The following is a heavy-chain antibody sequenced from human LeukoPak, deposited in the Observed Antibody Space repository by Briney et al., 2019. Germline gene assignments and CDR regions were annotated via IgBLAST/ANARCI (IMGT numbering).Heavy chain of an antibody. J-gene: IGHJ5*02. CDR1: GGSISSSSYY. Sequence: SETLSLTCTVSGGSISSSSYYWGWIRQPPGKGLEWVGSIYYSGSTYYNPSLKSRVTISVDTSKNQFSLKLSSVTAADTAVYYCARSPHPYSGSDPWGQGTLVTVSS. CDR3: ARSPHPYSGSDP. D-gene: IGHD5-12*01. V-gene: IGHV4-39*07. CDR2: IYYSGST.